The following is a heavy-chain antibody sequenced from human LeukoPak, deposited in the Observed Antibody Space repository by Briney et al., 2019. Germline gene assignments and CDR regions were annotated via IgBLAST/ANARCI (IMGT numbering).Heavy chain of an antibody. Sequence: GGSLRLSCAASGFTFSSYSMNWVRQAPGKGLEWVSSISSSSSYIYYADSVKGRFTISRDNAKNSLYLQMNSLRAEDTAEYYCARVLGDYYDSSGYYYFDYWGQGTLVTVSS. D-gene: IGHD3-22*01. V-gene: IGHV3-21*01. CDR3: ARVLGDYYDSSGYYYFDY. CDR1: GFTFSSYS. CDR2: ISSSSSYI. J-gene: IGHJ4*02.